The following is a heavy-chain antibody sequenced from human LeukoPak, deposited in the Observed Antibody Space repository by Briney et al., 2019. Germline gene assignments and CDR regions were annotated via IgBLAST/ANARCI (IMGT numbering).Heavy chain of an antibody. Sequence: PGGSLRLSCAASGFTFSNYVIHWVRQPPGKGLEWVSLIRYDGSSKYYADSVRGRFTISRDNSKNTLYLQMNSLRAEDTAVYYCARDLRALLLWFGELFIWGQGTLVTVSS. D-gene: IGHD3-10*01. J-gene: IGHJ4*02. CDR2: IRYDGSSK. CDR3: ARDLRALLLWFGELFI. V-gene: IGHV3-30*02. CDR1: GFTFSNYV.